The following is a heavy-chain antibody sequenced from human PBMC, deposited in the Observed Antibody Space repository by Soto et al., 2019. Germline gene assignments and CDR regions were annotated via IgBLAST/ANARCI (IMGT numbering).Heavy chain of an antibody. D-gene: IGHD3-10*01. CDR1: GFTFSSDA. V-gene: IGHV3-23*01. CDR2: ISASGRTT. CDR3: AKGENDYYGSGTYFDY. Sequence: EVQLLESGGGLVKPGGSPRLFCAASGFTFSSDAMSWVRQAPGKGLEWVSGISASGRTTYYADSVKGRFIISRDNSNNTLFLQMNRLRAEDTAIYYCAKGENDYYGSGTYFDYWGQGTLVPVSS. J-gene: IGHJ4*02.